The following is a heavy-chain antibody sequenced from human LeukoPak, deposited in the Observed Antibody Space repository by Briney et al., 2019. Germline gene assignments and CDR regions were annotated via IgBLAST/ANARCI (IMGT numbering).Heavy chain of an antibody. CDR1: GYTFTSYG. J-gene: IGHJ6*03. Sequence: ASVKVSCKASGYTFTSYGISWVRQAPGQGLEWMGWISAYNGNTNYAQKFQGRVTITADESTSTAYMELSSLRSEDTAVYYCARVEGTYYYYYMDVWGKGTTVTVSS. CDR3: ARVEGTYYYYYMDV. D-gene: IGHD5-24*01. CDR2: ISAYNGNT. V-gene: IGHV1-18*01.